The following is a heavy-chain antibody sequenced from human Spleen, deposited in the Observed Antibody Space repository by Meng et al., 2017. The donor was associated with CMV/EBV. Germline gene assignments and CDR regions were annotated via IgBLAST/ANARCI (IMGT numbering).Heavy chain of an antibody. CDR2: ISPICDTA. V-gene: IGHV1-69*05. Sequence: VYVSCEACGGSFSSYSSSWVRQPPGKGLEWIGEISPICDTANYPQIYHGIVTTTTDETTTSSYMQPSILGAEDTAVYYWARRAPFDYWGQGTLVTVSS. CDR3: ARRAPFDY. J-gene: IGHJ4*02. CDR1: GGSFSSYS.